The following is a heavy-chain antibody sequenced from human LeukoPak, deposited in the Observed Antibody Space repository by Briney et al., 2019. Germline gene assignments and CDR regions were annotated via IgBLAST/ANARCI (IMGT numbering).Heavy chain of an antibody. D-gene: IGHD3-16*01. CDR1: GFTFDDYG. CDR3: ARDLRLTYYYYMDV. J-gene: IGHJ6*03. Sequence: GGSVRLSCAASGFTFDDYGMSWVRQAPGKGLEWVSGINWNGGSTGYADSVKGRFTISRDNAKNSLYLQMNSLRAEDTALYYCARDLRLTYYYYMDVWGKGTTVTVSS. CDR2: INWNGGST. V-gene: IGHV3-20*04.